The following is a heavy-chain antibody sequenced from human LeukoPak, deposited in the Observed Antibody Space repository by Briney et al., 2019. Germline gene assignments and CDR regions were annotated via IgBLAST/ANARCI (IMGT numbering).Heavy chain of an antibody. D-gene: IGHD1-1*01. Sequence: SETLSLTCTVSGGSISSYYWSWIRQPPGKGLEWIGYIYTSGSTNYNPSLKSRVTIPVDTSKNQFSLKLSSVTAADTAVYYCARVRDYLDYWGQGTLVTVSS. J-gene: IGHJ4*02. CDR2: IYTSGST. V-gene: IGHV4-4*09. CDR3: ARVRDYLDY. CDR1: GGSISSYY.